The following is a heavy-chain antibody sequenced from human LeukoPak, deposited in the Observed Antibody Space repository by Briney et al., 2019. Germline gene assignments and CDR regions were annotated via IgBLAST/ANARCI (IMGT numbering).Heavy chain of an antibody. V-gene: IGHV4-59*01. J-gene: IGHJ6*03. CDR1: GGSISSYY. Sequence: PSETLSLTCTVSGGSISSYYWSWIRQPPGKGLEWIGYIYYSGSTNYNPSLKSRVTISVDTSKNRFSLKLSSVTAADTAVYYCARAGSSWYVDVWGKGTTVTVSS. D-gene: IGHD6-13*01. CDR2: IYYSGST. CDR3: ARAGSSWYVDV.